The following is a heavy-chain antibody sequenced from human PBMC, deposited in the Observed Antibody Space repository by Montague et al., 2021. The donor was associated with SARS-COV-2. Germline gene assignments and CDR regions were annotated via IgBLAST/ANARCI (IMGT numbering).Heavy chain of an antibody. D-gene: IGHD5-24*01. Sequence: SETLSLTCTVSGYSIGSGYYWGWIRKFPGKGLEWTGSIYHSGTTYYNPSLKSRVTISVDTSKNQFSLKMYSVTAADTAQFYCARDRTFRDGYLDAFEIWGQGTMVTVSS. V-gene: IGHV4-38-2*02. CDR2: IYHSGTT. CDR1: GYSIGSGYY. CDR3: ARDRTFRDGYLDAFEI. J-gene: IGHJ3*02.